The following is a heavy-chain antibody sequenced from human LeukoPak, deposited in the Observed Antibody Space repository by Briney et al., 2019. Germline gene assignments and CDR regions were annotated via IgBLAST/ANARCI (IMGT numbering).Heavy chain of an antibody. CDR2: IYSGGST. V-gene: IGHV3-66*02. J-gene: IGHJ5*02. D-gene: IGHD3-3*01. CDR3: ARAVRSITIFGVVRWFDP. CDR1: GFTFSSYS. Sequence: PGGSLRLSCAASGFTFSSYSMNWVRQAPGKGLEWVSVIYSGGSTYYADSVKGRFTISRDNSKNTLYLQMNSLRAEDTAVYYCARAVRSITIFGVVRWFDPWGQGALVTVSS.